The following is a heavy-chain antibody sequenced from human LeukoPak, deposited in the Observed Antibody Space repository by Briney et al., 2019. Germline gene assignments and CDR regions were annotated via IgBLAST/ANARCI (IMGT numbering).Heavy chain of an antibody. J-gene: IGHJ6*03. D-gene: IGHD3-22*01. V-gene: IGHV1-2*02. Sequence: ASVKVSCKASGYTFTGYYMHWVRQAPGQGLEWMGWINPNSGGTNYAQKFQGRVTMTRDTSISTAYMELSRLRSDDTAVYYCARGPYDSSGYYELSYYYYYMDVWGKGTTVTVSS. CDR2: INPNSGGT. CDR3: ARGPYDSSGYYELSYYYYYMDV. CDR1: GYTFTGYY.